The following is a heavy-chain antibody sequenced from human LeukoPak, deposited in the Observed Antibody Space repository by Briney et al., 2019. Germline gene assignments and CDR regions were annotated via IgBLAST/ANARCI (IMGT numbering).Heavy chain of an antibody. Sequence: PGRSLRLSCAASGFTFSSYAMHWVRQAPGKGLEWVAVISYDGSNKYYADSVKGRFTISRDNSKNTLYLQMNSLRAEDTAVYYCARPKLELSFGHYYGMDVWGQGTTVTVSS. J-gene: IGHJ6*02. V-gene: IGHV3-30-3*01. CDR1: GFTFSSYA. D-gene: IGHD1-7*01. CDR2: ISYDGSNK. CDR3: ARPKLELSFGHYYGMDV.